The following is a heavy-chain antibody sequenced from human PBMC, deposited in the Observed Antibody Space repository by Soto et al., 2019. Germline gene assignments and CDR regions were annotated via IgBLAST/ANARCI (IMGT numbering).Heavy chain of an antibody. CDR3: ARHSDWNYGMDV. V-gene: IGHV4-31*03. CDR2: IYYSGST. CDR1: GGSISSGGYY. Sequence: SETLSLTCTVSGGSISSGGYYWSWIRQHPGKGLEWIGYIYYSGSTYYNPSLKSRVTISVDTSKNQFSLKLSSVTAADTAVYYCARHSDWNYGMDVWGQGTTVTVSS. D-gene: IGHD1-1*01. J-gene: IGHJ6*02.